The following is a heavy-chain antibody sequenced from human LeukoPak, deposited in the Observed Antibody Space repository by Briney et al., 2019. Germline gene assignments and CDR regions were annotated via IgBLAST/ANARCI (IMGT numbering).Heavy chain of an antibody. Sequence: GRSLRLYCAASGLTFGSYGMHWVRQAPGKGLEWVGVIWYDGSDKNYADSVKGRFTISRGNSKNTLYLQMNSVRAEDTAVYYCARENYGSGSPLDSWGQGTLVTVSS. J-gene: IGHJ4*02. D-gene: IGHD3-10*01. CDR2: IWYDGSDK. CDR1: GLTFGSYG. CDR3: ARENYGSGSPLDS. V-gene: IGHV3-33*01.